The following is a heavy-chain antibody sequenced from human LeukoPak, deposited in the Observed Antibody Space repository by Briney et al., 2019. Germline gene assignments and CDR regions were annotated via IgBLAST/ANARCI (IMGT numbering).Heavy chain of an antibody. Sequence: GASVKVSCKASGYTFTSYGISWVRQAPGQGLEWMGWISAYNGNTNYAQKLQGRVTMTTDTSTSTAYMELRSLRSDDTAVYYCARLVVPAAIGGGWFDPWGQGTLVTVSS. CDR2: ISAYNGNT. CDR3: ARLVVPAAIGGGWFDP. V-gene: IGHV1-18*01. J-gene: IGHJ5*02. D-gene: IGHD2-2*02. CDR1: GYTFTSYG.